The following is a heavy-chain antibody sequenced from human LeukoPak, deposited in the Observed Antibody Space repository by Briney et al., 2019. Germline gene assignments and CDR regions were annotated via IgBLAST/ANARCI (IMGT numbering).Heavy chain of an antibody. V-gene: IGHV3-33*01. CDR1: GFTFSSYS. J-gene: IGHJ6*03. CDR3: ARDYCSGGSCYSYSYYYYMDV. Sequence: GRSLRLSCAASGFTFSSYSMHCVRQAPGKGLEWVTVIWCDGSNEYYADSVRGRFTISRDNSKNTLYLQMNSLSPEDTAVYYCARDYCSGGSCYSYSYYYYMDVWGKGTTVIVSS. D-gene: IGHD2-15*01. CDR2: IWCDGSNE.